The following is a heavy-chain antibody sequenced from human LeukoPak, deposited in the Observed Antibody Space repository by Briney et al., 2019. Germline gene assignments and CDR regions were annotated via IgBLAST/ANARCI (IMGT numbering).Heavy chain of an antibody. CDR3: ATKQWLAPPPDS. J-gene: IGHJ4*02. Sequence: GGSLRLSCAASGFTFGKYWMLWVRQAPGKGLESVSRINTDGTVTTYADSVKGRFTVSRDNADNTMFLQMNSVRDEDTAVYHCATKQWLAPPPDSWGQGTPVTVSS. CDR1: GFTFGKYW. CDR2: INTDGTVT. D-gene: IGHD6-19*01. V-gene: IGHV3-74*01.